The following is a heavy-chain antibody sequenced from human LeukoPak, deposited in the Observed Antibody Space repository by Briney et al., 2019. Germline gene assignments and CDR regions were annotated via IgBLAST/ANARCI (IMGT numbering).Heavy chain of an antibody. CDR2: ISDSGYT. Sequence: ASETLSLTCTVSGGSISNGGFYWSWIRQHPGKGLEWIGYISDSGYTYYNPSLKSRVSISVDRSKNQFSLDLSSVTAADAAVYYCARDYCDNISWFDPWGQGTLVTVSS. CDR1: GGSISNGGFY. V-gene: IGHV4-31*03. CDR3: ARDYCDNISWFDP. J-gene: IGHJ5*02. D-gene: IGHD3-22*01.